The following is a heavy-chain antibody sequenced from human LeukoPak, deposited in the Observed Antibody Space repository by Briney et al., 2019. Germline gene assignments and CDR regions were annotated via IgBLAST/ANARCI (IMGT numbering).Heavy chain of an antibody. J-gene: IGHJ4*02. Sequence: ASVKVSCKASGYTFTGYYMHWVRQAPGQGLEWMGWINPNSGGTNYAQKFQGWVTMTRDTSISTAYMELSRLRSDDTAVCYCARDRYSYGLSPPDYWGQGTLVTVSS. D-gene: IGHD5-18*01. CDR3: ARDRYSYGLSPPDY. CDR2: INPNSGGT. V-gene: IGHV1-2*04. CDR1: GYTFTGYY.